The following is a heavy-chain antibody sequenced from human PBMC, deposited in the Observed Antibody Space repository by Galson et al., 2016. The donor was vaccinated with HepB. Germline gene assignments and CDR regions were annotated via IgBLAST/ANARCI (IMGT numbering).Heavy chain of an antibody. CDR3: ARSGIVLLPAAICYFDN. J-gene: IGHJ4*02. D-gene: IGHD2-2*02. V-gene: IGHV4-39*01. Sequence: KSRVTISVDTSKKQFSLKLSSVIAADTAVYYCARSGIVLLPAAICYFDNWGQGTLVTVSS.